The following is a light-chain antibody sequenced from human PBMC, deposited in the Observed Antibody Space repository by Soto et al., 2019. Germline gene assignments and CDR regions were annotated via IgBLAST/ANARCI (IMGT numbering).Light chain of an antibody. V-gene: IGLV2-14*01. Sequence: QSALTQPASVSGSPGQSITISCTGTSGDVGGYNFVSWFQQHPGKAPKLIIFEVSNRPSGVSNRFSGSKSGNTASLTISGLQAEDEADYYCASYTTSRLWVFGGGTNLTVL. CDR3: ASYTTSRLWV. J-gene: IGLJ3*02. CDR2: EVS. CDR1: SGDVGGYNF.